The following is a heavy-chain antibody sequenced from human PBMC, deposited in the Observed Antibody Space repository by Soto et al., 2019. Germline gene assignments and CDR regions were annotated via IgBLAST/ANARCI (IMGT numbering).Heavy chain of an antibody. V-gene: IGHV4-39*01. D-gene: IGHD1-26*01. J-gene: IGHJ4*02. CDR1: GGSISSSSYY. CDR2: IYYSGST. CDR3: ARPSGSYLYYFDY. Sequence: QLQLQESGPGLVKPSETLSLTCTVSGGSISSSSYYWGWIRQPPGKGLEWIGSIYYSGSTYYNPSLKSRVTISVDTHKNQISLKLSSVTAADTAVYYCARPSGSYLYYFDYWGQGTLVTVSS.